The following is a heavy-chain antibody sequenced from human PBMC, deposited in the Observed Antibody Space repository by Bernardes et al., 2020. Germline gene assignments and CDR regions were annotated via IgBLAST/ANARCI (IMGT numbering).Heavy chain of an antibody. CDR1: GFTFSSYW. V-gene: IGHV3-74*01. CDR3: ARDLESYDFWSGPYYYYGMDV. CDR2: INSDGSST. Sequence: GGSLRLSCAASGFTFSSYWMHWVRQAPGKGLVWVSRINSDGSSTSYADSVKGRFTISRDNAKNTLYLQMNSLRAEDTAVYYCARDLESYDFWSGPYYYYGMDVWGQGTTVTVSS. D-gene: IGHD3-3*01. J-gene: IGHJ6*02.